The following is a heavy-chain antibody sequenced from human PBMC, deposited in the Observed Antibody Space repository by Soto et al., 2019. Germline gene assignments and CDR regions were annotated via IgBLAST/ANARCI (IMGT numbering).Heavy chain of an antibody. V-gene: IGHV4-31*03. CDR3: ARGLRYSSSSIPFN. CDR1: GGSISSGGYY. J-gene: IGHJ4*02. D-gene: IGHD6-13*01. Sequence: SETLSLTCTVSGGSISSGGYYWSWIRQHPGKGLEWIGYIYYSGSTYYNPSLKSRVTISVDTSKNQFSLRLSSVTAADTAVYYCARGLRYSSSSIPFNWGQGTLVTVSS. CDR2: IYYSGST.